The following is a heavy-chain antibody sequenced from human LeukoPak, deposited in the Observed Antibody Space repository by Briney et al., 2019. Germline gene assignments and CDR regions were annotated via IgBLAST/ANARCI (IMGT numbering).Heavy chain of an antibody. D-gene: IGHD1-26*01. V-gene: IGHV1-24*01. CDR3: ATRTSIVGAPYYHYYYGMDV. CDR1: GYTLTELS. J-gene: IGHJ6*02. CDR2: FDPEDGET. Sequence: PLASVKVSCKVSGYTLTELSMHWARQAPGKGLEWMGGFDPEDGETIYAQKFQGRVTMTEDTSTDTAYMELSSLRSEDTAVYYCATRTSIVGAPYYHYYYGMDVWGQGTTVTVSS.